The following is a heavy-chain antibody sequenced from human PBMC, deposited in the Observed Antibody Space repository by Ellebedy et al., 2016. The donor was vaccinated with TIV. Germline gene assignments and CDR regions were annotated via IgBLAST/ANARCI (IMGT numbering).Heavy chain of an antibody. CDR1: GFTFSDYY. CDR3: ARDLGTPEWIQLWLVY. V-gene: IGHV3-11*06. D-gene: IGHD5-18*01. CDR2: ISSSSSYT. J-gene: IGHJ4*02. Sequence: GESLKISCAASGFTFSDYYMSWIRQAPGRGLEWVSYISSSSSYTNYADSVKGRFTISRDNAKNSLYLQMNSLRAEDTAVYYCARDLGTPEWIQLWLVYWGQGTLVTVSS.